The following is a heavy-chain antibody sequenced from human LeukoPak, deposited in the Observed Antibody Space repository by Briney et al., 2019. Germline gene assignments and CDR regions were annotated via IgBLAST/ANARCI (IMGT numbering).Heavy chain of an antibody. Sequence: ASVKVSCKASGGTFSSYAISWVQQAPGQGLEWMGGIIPIFGTANYAQKFQGRVTITADESTSTAYMELGSLRSEDTAVYYCARTFLISSLHFDPWGQGTLVTVSS. CDR1: GGTFSSYA. D-gene: IGHD2-8*01. V-gene: IGHV1-69*13. CDR2: IIPIFGTA. J-gene: IGHJ5*02. CDR3: ARTFLISSLHFDP.